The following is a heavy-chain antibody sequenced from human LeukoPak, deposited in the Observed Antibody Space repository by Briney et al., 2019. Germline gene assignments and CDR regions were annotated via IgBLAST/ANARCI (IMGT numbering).Heavy chain of an antibody. Sequence: SQTLSLTCAVSGGSISSGGYSWRWIRQPPGKGLEWIGYIYHSGSTYYNPSLKSRVTISVDRSKNQFSLKLSSVTAADTAVCCARARAAAHFDYWGQGTLVTVSS. J-gene: IGHJ4*02. CDR3: ARARAAAHFDY. CDR2: IYHSGST. CDR1: GGSISSGGYS. D-gene: IGHD6-13*01. V-gene: IGHV4-30-2*01.